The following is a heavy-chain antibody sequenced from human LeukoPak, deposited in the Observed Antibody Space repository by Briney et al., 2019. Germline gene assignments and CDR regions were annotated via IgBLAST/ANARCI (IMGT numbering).Heavy chain of an antibody. CDR2: IRNDGTTT. J-gene: IGHJ2*01. D-gene: IGHD1-14*01. V-gene: IGHV3-74*01. Sequence: GGSLRLSCAASGFTFSTYWMHWVRQTPGKGLVWVSSIRNDGTTTNYADSAKGRFTISRDNAKNTLYLQMNSLRAEDTAVYYCVRLYKIEGADLWGRGTLVTVSS. CDR1: GFTFSTYW. CDR3: VRLYKIEGADL.